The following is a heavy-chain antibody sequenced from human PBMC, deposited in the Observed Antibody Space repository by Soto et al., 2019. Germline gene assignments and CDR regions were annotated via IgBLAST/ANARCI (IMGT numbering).Heavy chain of an antibody. CDR3: ARLDDSSGYSAWYFDY. CDR1: GFTVSSNY. J-gene: IGHJ4*02. D-gene: IGHD3-22*01. V-gene: IGHV3-53*01. CDR2: IYSGGST. Sequence: GGSLRLSCAASGFTVSSNYMSWVRQAPGKGLEWVSVIYSGGSTYYADSVKGRFTISRDNSKNTLYLQMNSLRAEDTAVYYCARLDDSSGYSAWYFDYWGQGTLVTVSS.